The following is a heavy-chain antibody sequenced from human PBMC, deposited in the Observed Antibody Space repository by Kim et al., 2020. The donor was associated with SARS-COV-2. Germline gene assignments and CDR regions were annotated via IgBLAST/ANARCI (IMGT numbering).Heavy chain of an antibody. V-gene: IGHV7-4-1*02. D-gene: IGHD1-26*01. Sequence: TYAQCVTGRFVFSLDPSVTTAYLQISSLKSEDTAVYYCARALVGATAVDYWGQGTLVTVSS. J-gene: IGHJ4*02. CDR3: ARALVGATAVDY.